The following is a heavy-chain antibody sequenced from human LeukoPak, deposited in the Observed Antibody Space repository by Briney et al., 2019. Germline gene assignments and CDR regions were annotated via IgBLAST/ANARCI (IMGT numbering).Heavy chain of an antibody. CDR3: ARDEIYDYTFYGMDV. J-gene: IGHJ6*02. CDR2: ISSSGSTI. V-gene: IGHV3-11*01. Sequence: PXXXXXXXXXISSSGSTIYYADSVKGRFTISRDNAKNTLYLQMNSLRAEDTAVYYCARDEIYDYTFYGMDVWGQGTTVTVSS. D-gene: IGHD2/OR15-2a*01.